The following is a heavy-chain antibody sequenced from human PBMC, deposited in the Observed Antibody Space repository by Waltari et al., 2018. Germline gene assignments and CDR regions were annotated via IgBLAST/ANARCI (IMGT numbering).Heavy chain of an antibody. J-gene: IGHJ4*02. Sequence: EVQLVESGGGLVQPGGSLKLSCAASGFTFSGSPMHWVRQASGKGLEWVGRIRSKANSYATAYAASVKGRFTISRDDSKNTAYLQMNSLKTEDTAVYYCTTTMTTYDYWGQGTLVTVSS. CDR2: IRSKANSYAT. CDR3: TTTMTTYDY. D-gene: IGHD4-17*01. V-gene: IGHV3-73*01. CDR1: GFTFSGSP.